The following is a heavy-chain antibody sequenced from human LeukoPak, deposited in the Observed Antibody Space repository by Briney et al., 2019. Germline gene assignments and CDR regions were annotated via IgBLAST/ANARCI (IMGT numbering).Heavy chain of an antibody. CDR2: IKSKAAGGTT. D-gene: IGHD3-3*01. J-gene: IGHJ4*02. CDR3: TAERGYSFYY. V-gene: IGHV3-15*01. Sequence: PGGSLRLSCAASGFTSNTAWMSRVRQAPGKGLEWVGRIKSKAAGGTTDYTAPVRGRFTISRDDSKNTVYLQMNSLKTEDTAVYYCTAERGYSFYYWGQGTLVTVSS. CDR1: GFTSNTAW.